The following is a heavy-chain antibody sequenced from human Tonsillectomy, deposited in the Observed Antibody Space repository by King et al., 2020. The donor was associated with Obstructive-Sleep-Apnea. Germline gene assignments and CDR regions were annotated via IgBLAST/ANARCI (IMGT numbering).Heavy chain of an antibody. CDR1: GGSISSYY. J-gene: IGHJ4*02. D-gene: IGHD4-17*01. CDR3: ARRPDYGDYPFDY. Sequence: QLQESGPGLVKPSETLSLTCTVSGGSISSYYWSWIRQPPGKGLEWIGYIYYSGSTNYNPYLKSRVTISIDTSKKQFSLKLNSVTAADTAVYYCARRPDYGDYPFDYWGQGTLVTVSS. CDR2: IYYSGST. V-gene: IGHV4-59*08.